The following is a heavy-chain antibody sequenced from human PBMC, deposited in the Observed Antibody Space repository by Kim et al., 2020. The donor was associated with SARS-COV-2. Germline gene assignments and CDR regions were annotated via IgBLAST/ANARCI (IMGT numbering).Heavy chain of an antibody. J-gene: IGHJ4*02. V-gene: IGHV3-33*01. D-gene: IGHD3-10*01. Sequence: YADSVKGRFTISRDNSKNTLYLQMNSLRAEDTAVYYCARATSPTMVLPDYWGQGTLVTVSS. CDR3: ARATSPTMVLPDY.